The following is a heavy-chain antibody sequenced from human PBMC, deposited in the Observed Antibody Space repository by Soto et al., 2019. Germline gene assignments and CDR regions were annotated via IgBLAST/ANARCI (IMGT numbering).Heavy chain of an antibody. J-gene: IGHJ6*02. CDR1: GGSMSRYY. Sequence: SSENLSLPCTVSGGSMSRYYWIGIRQLPGKGLEWIGYIYYSGCTKYSPSLKSRDTIAVATSKNQFSLKLSSVTTADTAVYYCAYGGYSRGGSYYYVMYVSGRRTTVTGSS. V-gene: IGHV4-59*13. D-gene: IGHD4-17*01. CDR2: IYYSGCT. CDR3: AYGGYSRGGSYYYVMYV.